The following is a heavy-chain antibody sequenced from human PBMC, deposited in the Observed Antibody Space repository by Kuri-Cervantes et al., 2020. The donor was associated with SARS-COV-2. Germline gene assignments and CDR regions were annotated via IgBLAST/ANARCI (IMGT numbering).Heavy chain of an antibody. Sequence: GESLKISCAASGSTFSSYSMNWVRQAPGEGLEWVSSISSSSSYIYYADSVKGRFTISRDNAKNSLYLQMNSLRAEDTAVYYCARVPSSSGFFDYWGQGTLVTVSS. D-gene: IGHD6-6*01. J-gene: IGHJ4*02. CDR3: ARVPSSSGFFDY. CDR1: GSTFSSYS. CDR2: ISSSSSYI. V-gene: IGHV3-21*01.